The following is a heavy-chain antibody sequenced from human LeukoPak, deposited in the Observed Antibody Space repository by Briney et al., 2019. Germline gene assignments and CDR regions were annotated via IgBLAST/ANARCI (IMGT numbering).Heavy chain of an antibody. CDR3: ARGELELLNY. V-gene: IGHV1-8*01. CDR1: GYNFTSFD. J-gene: IGHJ4*02. CDR2: MNPNSAKT. Sequence: ASVKVSCKTSGYNFTSFDINWVRQATGQGLEWMGWMNPNSAKTGYAQKFQGRVTLTSDTSLNTAYMELSSLKSEDTAVYYCARGELELLNYWGRGTLVTVSS. D-gene: IGHD1-7*01.